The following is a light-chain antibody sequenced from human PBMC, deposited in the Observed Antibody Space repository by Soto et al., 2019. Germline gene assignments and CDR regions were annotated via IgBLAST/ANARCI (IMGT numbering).Light chain of an antibody. CDR3: QQYDSSPRT. CDR1: QRVGSSY. V-gene: IGKV3-20*01. Sequence: IALTPSPGALSLSPGERATLSCRASQRVGSSYLAWYHQKPGQAPRLLIYGASSRATGIPDRFSGSGAGTDFTLTISRLESEDFAVYYCQQYDSSPRTFGQGTKVDIK. J-gene: IGKJ1*01. CDR2: GAS.